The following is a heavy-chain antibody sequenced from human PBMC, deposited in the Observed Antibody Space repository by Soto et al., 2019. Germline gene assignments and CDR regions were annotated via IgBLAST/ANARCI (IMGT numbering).Heavy chain of an antibody. Sequence: QAQLVQSGPEVKKPGSSVKVSCKDSGGLFSSFAISWVRQAPGQGLEWLGGIIPVFGTTNYAEKCQGRVTITADESTNTAYMELSGLRSGDTAIYYCARGGGPYVWFNEFWGQGTLVTVSS. CDR2: IIPVFGTT. CDR3: ARGGGPYVWFNEF. J-gene: IGHJ4*02. V-gene: IGHV1-69*01. D-gene: IGHD3-16*01. CDR1: GGLFSSFA.